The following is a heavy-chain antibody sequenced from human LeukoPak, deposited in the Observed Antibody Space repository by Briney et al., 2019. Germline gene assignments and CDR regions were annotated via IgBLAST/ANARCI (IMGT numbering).Heavy chain of an antibody. CDR2: IYPGDSDT. CDR3: ARLDPENYDILTGYSDY. V-gene: IGHV5-51*01. Sequence: GESLKISFKGSGYSFTSYWIGWVRQMPGKGLEWMGIIYPGDSDTRYSPSFQGQVTISADKSISTAYLQWSSLKASDTAMYYCARLDPENYDILTGYSDYWGQGTLVTVSS. D-gene: IGHD3-9*01. J-gene: IGHJ4*02. CDR1: GYSFTSYW.